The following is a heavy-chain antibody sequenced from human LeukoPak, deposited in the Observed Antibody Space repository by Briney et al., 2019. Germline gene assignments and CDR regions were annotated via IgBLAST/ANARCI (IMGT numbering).Heavy chain of an antibody. CDR2: INPNSGDT. CDR1: AYTFSAYF. Sequence: ASVKVSCKASAYTFSAYFVHWVRQAPGQGLEWMGRINPNSGDTSFAQKFQDRVTLTRDTSINTAYMELHSLRSDDTAIYYCVRDYDILSGYYRQDWYFDPWGRGTLVTVSS. CDR3: VRDYDILSGYYRQDWYFDP. V-gene: IGHV1-2*06. D-gene: IGHD3-9*01. J-gene: IGHJ2*01.